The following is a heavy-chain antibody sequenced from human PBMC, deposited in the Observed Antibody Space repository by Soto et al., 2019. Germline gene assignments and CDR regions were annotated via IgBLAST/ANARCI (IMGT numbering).Heavy chain of an antibody. CDR3: ARGHEYGGNSDAFDI. V-gene: IGHV1-69*14. Sequence: QVHLVQSGAEVKTPGSSVKVSCKASGGTFRTSSINWLRQAPGQRPEWMGNIIPVFGTADYAQKFRDIFTIPADKPKNTAYMELRSLFSEDPAVYYCARGHEYGGNSDAFDIWGQGPVVTFAS. J-gene: IGHJ3*02. CDR2: IIPVFGTA. D-gene: IGHD4-17*01. CDR1: GGTFRTSS.